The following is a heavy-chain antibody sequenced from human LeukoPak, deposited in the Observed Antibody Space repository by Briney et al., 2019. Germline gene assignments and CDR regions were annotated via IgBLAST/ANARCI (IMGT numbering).Heavy chain of an antibody. D-gene: IGHD7-27*01. Sequence: SETLSLTCTVSGGSISSGGYYWSWIRQHPGKGLEWIGYIYYSGSTYYNPSLKSRVTISVDTSKNQFSLKLSSVTAADTAVYYCAREISTGVFDYWGQGTLVTVSS. CDR3: AREISTGVFDY. CDR1: GGSISSGGYY. CDR2: IYYSGST. J-gene: IGHJ4*02. V-gene: IGHV4-31*03.